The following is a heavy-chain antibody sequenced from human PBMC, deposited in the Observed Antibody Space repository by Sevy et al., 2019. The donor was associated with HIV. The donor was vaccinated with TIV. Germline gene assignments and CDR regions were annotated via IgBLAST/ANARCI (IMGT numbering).Heavy chain of an antibody. J-gene: IGHJ6*02. Sequence: GGSLRLSCAASGFTFSSYWMHWVRQAPGKGLVWVSRINSDGSSTSYADSVNGRFTISRDNAKNTLYLQMNSLRAEDTAGYYCARGVRRRGITIFGVVTDGMDVWGQGTTVTVSS. CDR1: GFTFSSYW. D-gene: IGHD3-3*01. CDR3: ARGVRRRGITIFGVVTDGMDV. CDR2: INSDGSST. V-gene: IGHV3-74*01.